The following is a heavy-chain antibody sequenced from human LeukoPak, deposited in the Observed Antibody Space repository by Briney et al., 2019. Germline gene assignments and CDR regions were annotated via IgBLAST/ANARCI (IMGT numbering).Heavy chain of an antibody. Sequence: GGSLRLSCAASGFSFSSYAMSWVRQAPGKALEWVSGVSGSGGSTYSADSVKGRFTISRDNSKSTLYLQMNSLRAEDTAVFYCARSIYGSGSFFAFDIWGQGTMVTASS. CDR2: VSGSGGST. D-gene: IGHD3-10*01. CDR3: ARSIYGSGSFFAFDI. V-gene: IGHV3-23*01. J-gene: IGHJ3*02. CDR1: GFSFSSYA.